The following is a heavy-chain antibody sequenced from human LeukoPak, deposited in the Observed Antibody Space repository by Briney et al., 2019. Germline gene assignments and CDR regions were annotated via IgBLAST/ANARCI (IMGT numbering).Heavy chain of an antibody. CDR1: GFMFSQDA. Sequence: GGSLRLSWAASGFMFSQDAMSWVRQAPGKGLEWVSGIVSGGATKYYADSVKERFTISRGDSKNRLYLQVDSLRVEDTAVYYCAIAGRQWLAEIEYWGQGTLVTVSS. CDR2: IVSGGATK. J-gene: IGHJ4*02. CDR3: AIAGRQWLAEIEY. D-gene: IGHD6-19*01. V-gene: IGHV3-23*01.